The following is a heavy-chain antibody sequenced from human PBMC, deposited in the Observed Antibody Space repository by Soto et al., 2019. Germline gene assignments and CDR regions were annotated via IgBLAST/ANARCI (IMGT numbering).Heavy chain of an antibody. D-gene: IGHD2-2*01. CDR3: AKTRTGECSSTSCYGFDY. CDR2: ISYDGSNK. CDR1: GFTFSSYG. Sequence: QVQLVESGGGVVQPGRSLRLSCAASGFTFSSYGMHWVRQAPGKGLEWVAVISYDGSNKYYADSVKGRFTISRDNSKNTLYLQRNSLRAEDTAVYYCAKTRTGECSSTSCYGFDYWGQGTLVTVSS. V-gene: IGHV3-30*18. J-gene: IGHJ4*02.